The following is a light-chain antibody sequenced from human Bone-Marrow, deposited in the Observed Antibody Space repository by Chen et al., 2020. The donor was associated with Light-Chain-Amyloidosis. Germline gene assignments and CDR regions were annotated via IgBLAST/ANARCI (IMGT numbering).Light chain of an antibody. CDR3: QSADSSGTYEVI. CDR1: DLPTKY. V-gene: IGLV3-25*03. J-gene: IGLJ2*01. CDR2: RDT. Sequence: SHQLTQPPPVSVSPGPTARITCSGDDLPTKYAYWYQQKPGQAPVLVIHRDTERPSGISERFSGSSSGTTATLTISGVQAEDEADYHCQSADSSGTYEVIFGGGTKLTVL.